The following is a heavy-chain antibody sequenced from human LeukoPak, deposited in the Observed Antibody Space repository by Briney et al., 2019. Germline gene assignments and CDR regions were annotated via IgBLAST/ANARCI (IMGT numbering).Heavy chain of an antibody. D-gene: IGHD2-15*01. CDR3: AAGYCSGGSCYPYYYYGMDV. V-gene: IGHV1-58*01. Sequence: GASVKVSCKASGFTFTTSAVQWVRQARGQRFEWIGWIVVGSGNTNYAQKFQERVTVIRDMSTSTAYMELSSLRSEDTAVYYCAAGYCSGGSCYPYYYYGMDVWGQGTTVAVSS. CDR1: GFTFTTSA. J-gene: IGHJ6*02. CDR2: IVVGSGNT.